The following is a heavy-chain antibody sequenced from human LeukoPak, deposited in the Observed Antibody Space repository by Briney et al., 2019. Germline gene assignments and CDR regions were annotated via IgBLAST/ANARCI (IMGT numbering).Heavy chain of an antibody. Sequence: SETLSLTCGVSGGSITSTNYWTWVRQPPGKGLEWIGEVNFQGSTNYNPSLMGRVAISVDMSENHISPQLTSVTAADTAVYYCAREGGPYRPLDYSGQGTLVSVSS. CDR3: AREGGPYRPLDY. CDR1: GGSITSTNY. CDR2: VNFQGST. V-gene: IGHV4-4*02. J-gene: IGHJ4*02.